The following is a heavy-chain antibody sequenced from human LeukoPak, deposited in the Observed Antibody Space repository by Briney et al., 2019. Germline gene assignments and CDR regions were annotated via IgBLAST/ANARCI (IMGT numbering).Heavy chain of an antibody. V-gene: IGHV3-23*01. CDR2: ISGSGDSI. CDR1: GFTFSNYY. CDR3: AKSFLTGYSLFDS. J-gene: IGHJ4*02. Sequence: GGSLRLSCAASGFTFSNYYMSWVRQAPGKGLEWVSAISGSGDSIFYADSVKGRFTISRDNSKTTLYVQMNSRRAEDTAVYCCAKSFLTGYSLFDSWGQGTLVTVSS. D-gene: IGHD3-9*01.